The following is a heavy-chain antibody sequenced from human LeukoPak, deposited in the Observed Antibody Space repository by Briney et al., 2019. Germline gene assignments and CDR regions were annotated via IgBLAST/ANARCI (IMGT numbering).Heavy chain of an antibody. D-gene: IGHD3-10*01. J-gene: IGHJ4*02. Sequence: SETLSLTCAVYGGSFSGYYWSWIRQPPGKGLEWIGEINHSGSTNYNPSLKSRVTISVDTSKNQFSLKLSSMTAADTAVYYCARSYYGSGSYSPFDYWGQGTLVTVSS. CDR2: INHSGST. CDR3: ARSYYGSGSYSPFDY. V-gene: IGHV4-34*01. CDR1: GGSFSGYY.